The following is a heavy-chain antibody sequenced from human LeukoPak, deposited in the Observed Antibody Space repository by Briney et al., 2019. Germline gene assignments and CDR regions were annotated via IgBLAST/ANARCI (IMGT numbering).Heavy chain of an antibody. V-gene: IGHV4-59*01. D-gene: IGHD5-18*01. CDR1: GGAISSYY. CDR2: IYYSGST. Sequence: SETLSLTCSVSGGAISSYYWSWIRQSPGKGLEWNGYIYYSGSTNYNPSLKDRVTISVDTSKNQFSLNLRSVTAADTAIYYCARGDTKGQPFDYWGQGTLVTVSS. CDR3: ARGDTKGQPFDY. J-gene: IGHJ4*02.